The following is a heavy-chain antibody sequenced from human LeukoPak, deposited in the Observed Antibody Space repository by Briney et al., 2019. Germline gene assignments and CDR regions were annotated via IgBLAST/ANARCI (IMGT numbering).Heavy chain of an antibody. V-gene: IGHV4-59*01. D-gene: IGHD1-7*01. CDR3: ARGSRELYYFDY. CDR2: IYYSGST. Sequence: SETLSLTCTVSGGSISSYYWSWIRQPPGKGLEWIGYIYYSGSTKYNPSLKSRVTISVDASKTQFSMKLNSVTAADTAVYYCARGSRELYYFDYWGQGTLVTVSS. CDR1: GGSISSYY. J-gene: IGHJ4*02.